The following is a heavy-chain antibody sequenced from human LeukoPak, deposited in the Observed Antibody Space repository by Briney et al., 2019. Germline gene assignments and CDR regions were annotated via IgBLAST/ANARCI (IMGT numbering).Heavy chain of an antibody. CDR3: AKDGQVMGPGDYLYHFDY. D-gene: IGHD4-17*01. CDR1: GFSFSNYW. J-gene: IGHJ4*02. V-gene: IGHV3-7*03. Sequence: GGSLRLSCAASGFSFSNYWMTWVRQGPGKGLEWVANIKQDGIEKRYVDSVKGRFTISRDNSKNTLYLQMNSLRAEDTAVYYCAKDGQVMGPGDYLYHFDYWGQGTLVTVSS. CDR2: IKQDGIEK.